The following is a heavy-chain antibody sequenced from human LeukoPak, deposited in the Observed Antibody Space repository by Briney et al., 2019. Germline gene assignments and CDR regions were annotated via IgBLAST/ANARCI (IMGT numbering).Heavy chain of an antibody. Sequence: PSETLSLTCTVSGGSITRYYWSWIRQPPGKGLEGIGYIYYNGSTNYNPSLKSRVTISVDTSKSQFSLKLSSVTAADTAVYYCARHKGDYLSRFDYWGQGTLVTVSS. CDR2: IYYNGST. D-gene: IGHD2/OR15-2a*01. CDR1: GGSITRYY. J-gene: IGHJ4*02. CDR3: ARHKGDYLSRFDY. V-gene: IGHV4-59*08.